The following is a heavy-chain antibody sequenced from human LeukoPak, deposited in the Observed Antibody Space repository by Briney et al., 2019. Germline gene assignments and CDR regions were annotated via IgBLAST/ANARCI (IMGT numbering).Heavy chain of an antibody. J-gene: IGHJ4*02. V-gene: IGHV3-7*01. CDR3: ARLGEYQLLSPFDY. Sequence: GGSLRLSCAASGFTFSSYWMSWVRQAPGKGLEWVANIKQDGSEKYYVDSVKGRFTISRDNAKNSLYLQMNSLRAEDTAVYYCARLGEYQLLSPFDYWGQGTLVTVSS. CDR2: IKQDGSEK. D-gene: IGHD2-2*01. CDR1: GFTFSSYW.